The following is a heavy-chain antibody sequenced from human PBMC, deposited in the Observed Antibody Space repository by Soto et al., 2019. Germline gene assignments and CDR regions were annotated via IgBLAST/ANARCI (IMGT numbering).Heavy chain of an antibody. D-gene: IGHD6-6*01. Sequence: PGGPLRLSCAASGFTFSDYYMSWIRQAPGKGLEWVSYISSSSSYTNYADSVKGRFTISRDNAKNSLYLQMNSLRAEDTAVYYCAKESPQQLGAFDIWGQGTMVTVSS. CDR2: ISSSSSYT. CDR1: GFTFSDYY. J-gene: IGHJ3*02. CDR3: AKESPQQLGAFDI. V-gene: IGHV3-11*05.